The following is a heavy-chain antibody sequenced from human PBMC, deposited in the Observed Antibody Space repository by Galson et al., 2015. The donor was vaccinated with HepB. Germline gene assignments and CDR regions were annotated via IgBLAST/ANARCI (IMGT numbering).Heavy chain of an antibody. D-gene: IGHD3-3*01. CDR1: GGSISSTNW. CDR3: ARVRRPITIFGVVSRHYYGMDV. J-gene: IGHJ6*02. V-gene: IGHV4-4*02. Sequence: ETLSLTCGVSGGSISSTNWWSWVRQPPGKGLEWLGEIYHSGSTNYNPSLKSRVTISLDKSKNQFSLKLSSVTAADTAVYYCARVRRPITIFGVVSRHYYGMDVWGQGATVTVSS. CDR2: IYHSGST.